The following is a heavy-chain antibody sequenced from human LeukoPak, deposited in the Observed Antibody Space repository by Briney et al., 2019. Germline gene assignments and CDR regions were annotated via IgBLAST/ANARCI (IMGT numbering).Heavy chain of an antibody. CDR3: ARIAVAGTDFDY. CDR2: IYYSGST. V-gene: IGHV4-59*01. CDR1: GGSISSYY. D-gene: IGHD6-19*01. J-gene: IGHJ4*02. Sequence: SETLSLTSTVSGGSISSYYWSWIRQPPGKGLEWIGYIYYSGSTNYNPSLKSRVTISVDTSKNQFSLKLSSVTAADTAVYYCARIAVAGTDFDYWGQGTLVTVSS.